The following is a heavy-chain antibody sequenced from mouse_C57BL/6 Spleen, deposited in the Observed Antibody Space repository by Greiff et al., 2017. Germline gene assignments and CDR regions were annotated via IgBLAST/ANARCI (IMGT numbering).Heavy chain of an antibody. J-gene: IGHJ3*01. CDR2: IDPETGGT. CDR3: TREGDGSTPFAY. Sequence: VQLQQSGAELVRPGASVTLSCKASGYTFTDYEMHWVKQTPVHGLEWIGAIDPETGGTASNQKFKGKAILTADKSSSTAYMELRSLTSEDSAVYYCTREGDGSTPFAYWGQGTLVTVSA. V-gene: IGHV1-15*01. CDR1: GYTFTDYE. D-gene: IGHD1-1*01.